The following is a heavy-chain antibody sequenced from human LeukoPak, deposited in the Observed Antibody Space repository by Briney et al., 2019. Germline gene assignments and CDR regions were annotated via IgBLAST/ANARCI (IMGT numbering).Heavy chain of an antibody. V-gene: IGHV3-48*04. D-gene: IGHD5-12*01. CDR2: ISSSGSTI. Sequence: GGSLRLSCAASGFSFSSYSMNWVRQAPGKGLEWVSYISSSGSTIYYADSVKGRFTISRDNAKNSLYLQMNSLRAEDTAVYYCARTGGYDPIDYWGQGTLVTVSS. CDR1: GFSFSSYS. J-gene: IGHJ4*02. CDR3: ARTGGYDPIDY.